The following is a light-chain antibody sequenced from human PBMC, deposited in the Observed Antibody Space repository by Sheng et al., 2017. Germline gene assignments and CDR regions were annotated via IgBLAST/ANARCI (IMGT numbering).Light chain of an antibody. J-gene: IGKJ1*01. Sequence: ETEMTQSPATLSVSPVERATLSCRASQNINSNLAWYQQKPGQAPRLLIYRASTRATGFPPARFSGSGSGXEFTLTITSLQSEDFAVYYCQQYNDWPETFGQGTKVEIK. CDR2: RAS. CDR3: QQYNDWPET. V-gene: IGKV3-15*01. CDR1: QNINSN.